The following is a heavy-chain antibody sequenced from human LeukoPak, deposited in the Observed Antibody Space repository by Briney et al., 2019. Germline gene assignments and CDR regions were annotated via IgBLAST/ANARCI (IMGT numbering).Heavy chain of an antibody. D-gene: IGHD6-13*01. Sequence: SGPALVKPTQTLTLTCTFSGFSLSTSGMCVSWVRQPPGKALEWLARIDWDDDKYYSTSLKTRLTISKDTSKNQVVLTMTNVDPVDTATYYCARIRRGYSSSSYYMDVWGKGTTVTISS. J-gene: IGHJ6*03. CDR3: ARIRRGYSSSSYYMDV. CDR1: GFSLSTSGMC. V-gene: IGHV2-70*11. CDR2: IDWDDDK.